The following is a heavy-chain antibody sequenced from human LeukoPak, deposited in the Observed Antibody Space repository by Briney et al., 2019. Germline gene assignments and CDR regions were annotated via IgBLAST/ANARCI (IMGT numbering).Heavy chain of an antibody. CDR2: IIPIFGTA. D-gene: IGHD2-2*03. V-gene: IGHV1-69*01. Sequence: EASVKVSCKASGGTFSSYAISWVRQAPGQGLEWMGGIIPIFGTANYAQKLQGRVTITADESTSTAYMELSSLRSEDTAVYYCARQAGYCSSTSCSLNWFDPWGQGTLVTVSS. CDR3: ARQAGYCSSTSCSLNWFDP. J-gene: IGHJ5*02. CDR1: GGTFSSYA.